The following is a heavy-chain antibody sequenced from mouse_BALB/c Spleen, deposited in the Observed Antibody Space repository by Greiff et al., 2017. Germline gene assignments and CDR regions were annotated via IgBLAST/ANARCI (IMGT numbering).Heavy chain of an antibody. CDR1: GYTFTSYW. J-gene: IGHJ2*01. Sequence: VQLQQSGAELVKPGASVKLSCKTSGYTFTSYWIQWVKQRPGQGLGWIGEIFPGTGTTYYNEKFKGKATLTIDTSSSTAYMQLSSLTSEDSAVYFCARLGDGCPFDYWGQGTTLTVSS. CDR3: ARLGDGCPFDY. V-gene: IGHV1S132*01. D-gene: IGHD2-3*01. CDR2: IFPGTGTT.